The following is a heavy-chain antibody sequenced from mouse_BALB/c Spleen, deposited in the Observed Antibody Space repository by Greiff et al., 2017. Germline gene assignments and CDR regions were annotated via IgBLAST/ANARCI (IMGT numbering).Heavy chain of an antibody. V-gene: IGHV1-82*01. CDR2: IYPGDGDT. Sequence: QVQLKQSGPELVKPGASVKISCKASGYAFSSSWMNWVKQRPGQGLEWIGRIYPGDGDTNYNGKFKGKATLTADKSSSTAYMQLSSLTSVDSAVYYCARESTKNYYAMDYWGQGTSVTVSS. D-gene: IGHD2-1*01. CDR3: ARESTKNYYAMDY. J-gene: IGHJ4*01. CDR1: GYAFSSSW.